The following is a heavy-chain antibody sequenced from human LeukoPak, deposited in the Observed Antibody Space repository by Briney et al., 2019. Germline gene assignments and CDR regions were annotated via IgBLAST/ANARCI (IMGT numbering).Heavy chain of an antibody. CDR3: ASNNWGSFDS. CDR1: GFTFSDYY. CDR2: IKSKSDGGTT. J-gene: IGHJ4*02. Sequence: GGSLRLSCAASGFTFSDYYMSWVRQAPGKGLEWIGRIKSKSDGGTTDYAAPVKGRFTISRDDSKNTLYLQMNSLKTEDTALYYCASNNWGSFDSWGQGTLVTVSS. V-gene: IGHV3-15*01. D-gene: IGHD7-27*01.